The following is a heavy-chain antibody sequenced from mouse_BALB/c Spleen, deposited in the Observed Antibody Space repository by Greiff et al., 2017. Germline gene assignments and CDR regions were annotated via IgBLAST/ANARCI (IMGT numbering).Heavy chain of an antibody. CDR3: ARGSRYFDV. CDR2: ISNLAYSI. J-gene: IGHJ1*01. CDR1: GFTFSDYG. Sequence: EVQLVESGGGLVQPGGSRKLSCAASGFTFSDYGMAWVRQAPGKGPEWVAFISNLAYSIYYADTVTGRFTISRENAKNTLYLEMSSLRSEDTAMYYCARGSRYFDVWGAGTTVTVSS. V-gene: IGHV5-15*02.